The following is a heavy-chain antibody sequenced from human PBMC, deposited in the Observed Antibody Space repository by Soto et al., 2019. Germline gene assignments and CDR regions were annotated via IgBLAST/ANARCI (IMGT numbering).Heavy chain of an antibody. CDR3: AYSSTPFDY. Sequence: AASGFTFSSYAMSWVRQAPGKGLEWVSAISGSGGSTSYADSVKGRFTISRDNSKTTLYLQMNSLRAEDTAVYYCAYSSTPFDYWGQGTLVTVSS. CDR2: ISGSGGST. J-gene: IGHJ4*02. V-gene: IGHV3-23*01. D-gene: IGHD6-13*01. CDR1: GFTFSSYA.